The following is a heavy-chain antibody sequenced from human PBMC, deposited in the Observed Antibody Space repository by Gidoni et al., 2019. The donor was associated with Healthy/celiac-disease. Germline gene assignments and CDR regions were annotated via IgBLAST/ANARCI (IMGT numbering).Heavy chain of an antibody. CDR1: GFSLSHARLA. D-gene: IGHD4-17*01. V-gene: IGHV2-26*01. Sequence: QVPLQESGPVLVQPTETLTLTCTASGFSLSHARLAVSWIRQPPGKALEWLAHILSKDEKSYSTSLKSRLTISKDTSKSQVVLTMTNMDPVDTATYCCARSPLHYGDYVWDYWGQGTLVTVSS. CDR2: ILSKDEK. J-gene: IGHJ4*02. CDR3: ARSPLHYGDYVWDY.